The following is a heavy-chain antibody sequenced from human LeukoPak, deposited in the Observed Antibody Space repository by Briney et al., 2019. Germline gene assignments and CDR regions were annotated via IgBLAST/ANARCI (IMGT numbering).Heavy chain of an antibody. J-gene: IGHJ4*02. CDR3: ARAGAYHFDN. Sequence: GESLRLSCAASGFTFTDYWMHWVRQAPGKGLVWVSIINTDTRGTYYADSVKGRFTISRDNTKNTLYLQMNSLRAEDTAVYYCARAGAYHFDNWGQGTLVTVSS. CDR2: INTDTRGT. V-gene: IGHV3-74*01. D-gene: IGHD3-16*01. CDR1: GFTFTDYW.